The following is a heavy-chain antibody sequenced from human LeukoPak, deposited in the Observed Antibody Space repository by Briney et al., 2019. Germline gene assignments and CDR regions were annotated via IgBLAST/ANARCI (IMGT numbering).Heavy chain of an antibody. CDR1: GFTFSSYW. CDR2: INGDGSST. J-gene: IGHJ5*02. D-gene: IGHD3-3*01. V-gene: IGHV3-74*01. Sequence: GGSLRLSCAASGFTFSSYWMHWVRQAPGKGLVWVSRINGDGSSTSYADFVKGRFTISRDNAKNTLCLQMNSLRAEDTAVYYCARVRYYDFWSGYYPFDPWGQGTLVTVSS. CDR3: ARVRYYDFWSGYYPFDP.